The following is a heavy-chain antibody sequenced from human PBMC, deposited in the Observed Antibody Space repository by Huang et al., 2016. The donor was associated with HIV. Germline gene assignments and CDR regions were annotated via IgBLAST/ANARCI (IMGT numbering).Heavy chain of an antibody. CDR1: GFIFSNYG. CDR3: ALKGDSSGWEYFRH. V-gene: IGHV3-30*03. Sequence: QVQLVESGGGVVQPGRSLRLSCAASGFIFSNYGMHWVRQGPGKGLGWVAIISYDGSNKYYTDSVNGRFSISRDNSKNTLYLQMNSLRAEDTAVYYCALKGDSSGWEYFRHWGQGTLVTVSS. D-gene: IGHD6-19*01. CDR2: ISYDGSNK. J-gene: IGHJ1*01.